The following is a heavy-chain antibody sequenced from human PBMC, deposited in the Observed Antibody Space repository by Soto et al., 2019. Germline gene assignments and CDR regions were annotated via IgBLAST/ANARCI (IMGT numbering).Heavy chain of an antibody. CDR2: IWYDGSNK. D-gene: IGHD3-16*02. Sequence: PGGSLRLSCAASGFTFSSYGMHWVRQAPGKGLEWVAVIWYDGSNKYYADSVKGRFTISRDNSKNTLYLQMNSLRAEDTAVYYCAKATITFGGVIVRGLALSTDPWGQGTLVTVSS. V-gene: IGHV3-30*02. CDR1: GFTFSSYG. CDR3: AKATITFGGVIVRGLALSTDP. J-gene: IGHJ5*02.